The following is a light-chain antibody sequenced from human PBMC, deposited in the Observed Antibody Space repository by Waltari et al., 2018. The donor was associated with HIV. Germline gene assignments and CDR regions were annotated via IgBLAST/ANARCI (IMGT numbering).Light chain of an antibody. Sequence: DIPMTQSPSSLSASLGDRVTISCQASEDIRHYLNWYQQKQGRPPKLLIYDASNLEVGVPSRFSGGGSGTEFTFTISSLQPEDYATYYCQQYDDLPVTFGQGTRLDVK. CDR2: DAS. CDR1: EDIRHY. CDR3: QQYDDLPVT. J-gene: IGKJ5*01. V-gene: IGKV1-33*01.